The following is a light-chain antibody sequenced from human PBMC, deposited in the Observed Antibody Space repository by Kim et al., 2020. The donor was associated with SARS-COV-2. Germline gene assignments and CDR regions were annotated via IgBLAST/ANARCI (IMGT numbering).Light chain of an antibody. Sequence: SITISCTGTRRAVGGSNYVSWYQQHRGRAPKLMMSGFSKLPSGVSNLVSGSKSGHTASLTISGPQAEDEADYSCSSYTSSSTAVFGGGTQLTVL. CDR3: SSYTSSSTAV. CDR1: RRAVGGSNY. V-gene: IGLV2-14*03. CDR2: GFS. J-gene: IGLJ3*02.